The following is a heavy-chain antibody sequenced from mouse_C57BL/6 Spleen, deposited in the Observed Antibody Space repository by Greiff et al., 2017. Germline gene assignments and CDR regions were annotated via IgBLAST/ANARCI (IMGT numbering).Heavy chain of an antibody. CDR1: GYTFTSYW. V-gene: IGHV1-64*01. CDR3: ARSGGRRYAMDY. D-gene: IGHD3-1*01. CDR2: IHPNSGST. J-gene: IGHJ4*01. Sequence: QVQLQQPGAELVKPGASVKLSCKASGYTFTSYWMHWVKQRPGQGLEWIGMIHPNSGSTNYNEKFKSKATLTVDKSSSTAYLQLSSLTSEDSAVYYCARSGGRRYAMDYWGQGTSVTVSS.